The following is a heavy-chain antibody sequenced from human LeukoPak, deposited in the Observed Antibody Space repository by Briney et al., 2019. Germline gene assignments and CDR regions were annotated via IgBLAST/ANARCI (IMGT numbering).Heavy chain of an antibody. V-gene: IGHV1-3*04. Sequence: ASVKVSCKASGYTVINHAIHWVRQAAGQRLDWMGWINIGNGNTKYSQTFQGRITITRDTSATTVYMDLSSLRSEDTAVYYCARRLGRSFDYWGQGTLVTVSS. J-gene: IGHJ4*02. D-gene: IGHD2-21*01. CDR1: GYTVINHA. CDR2: INIGNGNT. CDR3: ARRLGRSFDY.